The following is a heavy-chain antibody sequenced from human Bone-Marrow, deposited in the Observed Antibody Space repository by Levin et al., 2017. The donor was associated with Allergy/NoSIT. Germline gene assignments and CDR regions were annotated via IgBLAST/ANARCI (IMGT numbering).Heavy chain of an antibody. V-gene: IGHV3-23*01. CDR2: ISGSGGST. Sequence: GGSLRLSCAASGFTFSSYAMSWVRQAPGKGLEWVSAISGSGGSTYYADSVKGRFTISRDNSKNTLYLQMNSLRAEDTAVYYCAKDLGSYCSGGSCYYPSFDYWGQGTLVTVSS. D-gene: IGHD2-15*01. CDR3: AKDLGSYCSGGSCYYPSFDY. CDR1: GFTFSSYA. J-gene: IGHJ4*02.